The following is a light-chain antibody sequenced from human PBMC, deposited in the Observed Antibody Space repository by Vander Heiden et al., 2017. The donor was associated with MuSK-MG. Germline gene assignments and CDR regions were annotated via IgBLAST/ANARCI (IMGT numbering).Light chain of an antibody. CDR2: GAS. V-gene: IGKV3-15*01. Sequence: EIVMTQSPATLSVSPGERVTLSCRASQSISSNLLWYQQKPGQAPRMLIYGASTRVTGVPDRFSGSGSETEFTLTISILHSEDFTVYYCHHDTGWPRTFGQGTKLAIK. CDR1: QSISSN. J-gene: IGKJ2*01. CDR3: HHDTGWPRT.